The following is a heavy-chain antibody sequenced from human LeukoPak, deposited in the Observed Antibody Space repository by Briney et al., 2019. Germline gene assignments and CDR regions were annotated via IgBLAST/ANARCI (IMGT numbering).Heavy chain of an antibody. CDR2: ISSSSSYT. CDR1: GFTFSDYY. D-gene: IGHD3-10*01. CDR3: ARLCDGSGSYCDYYYSGMDV. Sequence: GGSLRLSCAASGFTFSDYYMSWIRQAPGKGLEWVSYISSSSSYTNYADSVRGRFTISRDNAKNSLYLQINSLRAEDTAVYYCARLCDGSGSYCDYYYSGMDVWGQGTTVTVSS. J-gene: IGHJ6*02. V-gene: IGHV3-11*06.